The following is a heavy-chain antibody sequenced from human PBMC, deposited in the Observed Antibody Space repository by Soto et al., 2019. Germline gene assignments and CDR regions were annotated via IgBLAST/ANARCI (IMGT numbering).Heavy chain of an antibody. Sequence: SEPLSLTCTVSGGSISSYYWSWIRQPAGKGLEWIGRIYTSGSTNYNPSLKSRVTMSVDTSKNQFSLKLSSVTAADTAVYYCARDGRLGSSSPYYYYYGMDVWGQGTTVTVSS. D-gene: IGHD6-6*01. J-gene: IGHJ6*02. V-gene: IGHV4-4*07. CDR3: ARDGRLGSSSPYYYYYGMDV. CDR1: GGSISSYY. CDR2: IYTSGST.